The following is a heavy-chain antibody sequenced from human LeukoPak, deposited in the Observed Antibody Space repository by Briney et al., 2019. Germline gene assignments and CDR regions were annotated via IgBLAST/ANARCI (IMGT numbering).Heavy chain of an antibody. CDR3: ARDSGTTGEVKFDP. D-gene: IGHD3-10*01. V-gene: IGHV4-59*01. CDR1: GGSISNYY. CDR2: IYYSGST. J-gene: IGHJ5*02. Sequence: PSETLSLTCTVYGGSISNYYWSWIRQSPVKGLEWIGFIYYSGSTNYNPSLKSRVTISVDTSKNQFSLKLSSVTAADTAVYYCARDSGTTGEVKFDPWGQGMLVTVSS.